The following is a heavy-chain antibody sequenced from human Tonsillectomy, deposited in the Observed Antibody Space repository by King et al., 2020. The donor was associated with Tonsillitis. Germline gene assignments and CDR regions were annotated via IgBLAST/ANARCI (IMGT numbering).Heavy chain of an antibody. V-gene: IGHV3-11*01. J-gene: IGHJ4*02. Sequence: VQLVESGGGLVKPGGSLRLSCAASGFTFSNYYMSWIRQAPGKGLEWVSYISSSGVTIFNADSVNGRFTISRDNAKNSLFLQMNSLRVEDTAVYYCARDAAFGPSPSYTSGWYGNYDHWGQGTLVTVSS. CDR2: ISSSGVTI. CDR3: ARDAAFGPSPSYTSGWYGNYDH. D-gene: IGHD6-19*01. CDR1: GFTFSNYY.